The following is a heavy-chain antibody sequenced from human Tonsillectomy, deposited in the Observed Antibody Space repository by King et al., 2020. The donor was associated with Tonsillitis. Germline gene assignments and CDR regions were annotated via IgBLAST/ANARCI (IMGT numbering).Heavy chain of an antibody. D-gene: IGHD3-10*01. J-gene: IGHJ1*01. V-gene: IGHV2-70*11. CDR2: IAWDDDK. Sequence: RVTLKESGPALVKPTQTLTLTCTFSGFSLSSSGMCVSWIRQPPGKALEWLAHIAWDDDKYYSTSLKTRLTISKETSKNQVVLTMTNIDPVDTATYYCERTSRGAEYFQHWGQGTLVTVSS. CDR3: ERTSRGAEYFQH. CDR1: GFSLSSSGMC.